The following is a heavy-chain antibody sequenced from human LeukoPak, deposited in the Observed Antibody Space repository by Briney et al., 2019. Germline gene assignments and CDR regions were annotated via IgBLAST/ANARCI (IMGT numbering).Heavy chain of an antibody. Sequence: PGRSLRLSCAASGFTFSSYAMHWVRRAPGKGLEWVAVISYDGSNKYYADSVKGRFTISRDNSKNTLYLQMNSLRAEDTAVYYCVSVAQAAFDIWGQGTMVTVSS. V-gene: IGHV3-30-3*01. CDR2: ISYDGSNK. CDR1: GFTFSSYA. J-gene: IGHJ3*02. D-gene: IGHD4-23*01. CDR3: VSVAQAAFDI.